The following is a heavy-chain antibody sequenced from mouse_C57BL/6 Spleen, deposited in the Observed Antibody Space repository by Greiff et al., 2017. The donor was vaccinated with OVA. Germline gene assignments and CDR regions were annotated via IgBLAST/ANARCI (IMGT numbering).Heavy chain of an antibody. D-gene: IGHD1-1*01. J-gene: IGHJ4*01. V-gene: IGHV2-5*01. CDR2: IWRGGST. CDR3: AKTPLITTVVATFPDY. CDR1: GFSLTSYG. Sequence: VQLQQSGPGLVQPSQSLSITCTVSGFSLTSYGVHWVRQSPGKGLEWLGVIWRGGSTDYNAAFMSRLSITKDNSKSQVFFKMNSLQADDTAIYYCAKTPLITTVVATFPDYWGQGTSVTVSS.